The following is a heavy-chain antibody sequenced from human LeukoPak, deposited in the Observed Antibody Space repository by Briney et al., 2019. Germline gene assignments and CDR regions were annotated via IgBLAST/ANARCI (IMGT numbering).Heavy chain of an antibody. Sequence: GASVKASCKASGGTFSSYAISWVRQAPGQGLEWMGGIIPIFGTANYAQKFQGRVTITADESTSTAYMELSSLRSEDTAVYYCARNLDRSYYDFWSGYYVGMDVWGQGTTVTVSS. J-gene: IGHJ6*02. CDR3: ARNLDRSYYDFWSGYYVGMDV. D-gene: IGHD3-3*01. CDR1: GGTFSSYA. CDR2: IIPIFGTA. V-gene: IGHV1-69*13.